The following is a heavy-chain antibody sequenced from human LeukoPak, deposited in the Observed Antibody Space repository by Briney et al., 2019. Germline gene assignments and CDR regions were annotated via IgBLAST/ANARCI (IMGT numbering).Heavy chain of an antibody. D-gene: IGHD3-3*01. Sequence: GASVKVSCKASGGTFSSYAISWVRQAPGQGLEWMGVIIPMFGTANYAQKFQGRVTITADKSMTTAYMELSSLRSVDTAMYYCARDRYYDFWSGSHYFDYWGQGTLVTVSS. V-gene: IGHV1-69*06. CDR2: IIPMFGTA. CDR3: ARDRYYDFWSGSHYFDY. CDR1: GGTFSSYA. J-gene: IGHJ4*02.